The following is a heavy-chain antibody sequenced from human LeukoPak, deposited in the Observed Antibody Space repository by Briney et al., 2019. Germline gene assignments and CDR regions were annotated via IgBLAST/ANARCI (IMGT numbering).Heavy chain of an antibody. D-gene: IGHD2-15*01. CDR2: ISAYNGNT. CDR1: GYSLTSYS. V-gene: IGHV1-18*01. CDR3: ARGYCSGGSCYSALDY. J-gene: IGHJ4*02. Sequence: GSVKVSCKSSGYSLTSYSLNWVRQAAGQGLDWMGWISAYNGNTNYAQKLQGRVTMTTDTSTSTAYMELRSLRSEDTAVYYCARGYCSGGSCYSALDYWGQGTLVTVSS.